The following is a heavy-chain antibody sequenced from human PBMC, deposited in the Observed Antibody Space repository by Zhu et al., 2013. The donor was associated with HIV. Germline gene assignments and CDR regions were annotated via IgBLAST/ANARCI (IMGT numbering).Heavy chain of an antibody. CDR1: GYSISSGYY. J-gene: IGHJ5*02. Sequence: QVQLQESGPGLVKPSETLSLTCAVSGYSISSGYYWGWIRQPPGKGLEWIGSIYHSGSTYYNPSLKSRVTISVDTSKNQFSLKLSSVTAADTAVYYCARHLSIRFDPWGQGTLVTVSS. CDR3: ARHLSIRFDP. V-gene: IGHV4-38-2*01. CDR2: IYHSGST. D-gene: IGHD6-6*01.